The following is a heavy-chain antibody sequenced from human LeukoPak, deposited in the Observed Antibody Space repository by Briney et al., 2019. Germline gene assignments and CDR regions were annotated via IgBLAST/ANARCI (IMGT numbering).Heavy chain of an antibody. D-gene: IGHD6-19*01. Sequence: GRSLRLSCAASGFTFSNYAMHWVRQAPGKGLEWVAFISYDGSNKYYADSVKGRFTISRDNSKNTLYLQMNSLRAEDTAVYYCAKVVAVAATGDYWGQGTLVTVSS. V-gene: IGHV3-30-3*01. CDR3: AKVVAVAATGDY. J-gene: IGHJ4*02. CDR2: ISYDGSNK. CDR1: GFTFSNYA.